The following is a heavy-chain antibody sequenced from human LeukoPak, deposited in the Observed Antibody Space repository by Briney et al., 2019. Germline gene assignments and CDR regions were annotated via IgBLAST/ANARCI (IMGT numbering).Heavy chain of an antibody. D-gene: IGHD3-22*01. Sequence: SETLSLTCTVSGGSISSYYWSWSRQPPGKGLEWVGYICNSGSTNYNPSLKSRGTISVDTSKNQFSLKLSSVTAADTAVYYCARETTYYYDSSGYYYGRYFDYWGQGTLVTVSS. CDR1: GGSISSYY. CDR3: ARETTYYYDSSGYYYGRYFDY. J-gene: IGHJ4*02. V-gene: IGHV4-59*01. CDR2: ICNSGST.